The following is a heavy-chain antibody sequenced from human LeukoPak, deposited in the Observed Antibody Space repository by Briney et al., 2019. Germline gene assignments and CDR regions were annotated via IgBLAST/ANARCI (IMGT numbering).Heavy chain of an antibody. CDR2: IFYSGST. CDR1: GGSVSSSNYY. D-gene: IGHD5-24*01. V-gene: IGHV4-39*07. Sequence: KPSETLSLTCSVSGGSVSSSNYYWGWIRQPPGKGLERIGTIFYSGSTYYSPSLKSRVTISVDTSMTQFSLKLSSVTAADTAVYYCASERWSRRSYFDYWGQGILVTVSS. CDR3: ASERWSRRSYFDY. J-gene: IGHJ4*02.